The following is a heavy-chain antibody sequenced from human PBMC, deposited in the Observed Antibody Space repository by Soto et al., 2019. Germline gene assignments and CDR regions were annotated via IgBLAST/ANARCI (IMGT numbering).Heavy chain of an antibody. CDR2: ILNSGST. V-gene: IGHV4-31*03. CDR3: ARGGPTKGGGSLDS. J-gene: IGHJ4*02. D-gene: IGHD1-1*01. Sequence: QVQLQESGPGLVKPSQTLSLTCTVSGGSISSADYYWSWIRQHPGKGLEWIGNILNSGSTYYNPSLLGRLSITLDTSKNQFSLGLGSVPAADTAVYFCARGGPTKGGGSLDSWGQGTLVTVSS. CDR1: GGSISSADYY.